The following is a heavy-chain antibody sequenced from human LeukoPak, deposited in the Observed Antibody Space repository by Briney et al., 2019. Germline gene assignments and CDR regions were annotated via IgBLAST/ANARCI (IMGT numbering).Heavy chain of an antibody. CDR3: ARAIHCSSTSCYPYYYYGMDV. J-gene: IGHJ6*02. Sequence: PGGSLGLSCAASGFTFSDYYMSWIRQAPGKGLEWVSYISSSGSTIYYADSVKGRFTISRDNAKNSLYLQMNSLRAEDTAVYYCARAIHCSSTSCYPYYYYGMDVWGQGTTVTVSS. D-gene: IGHD2-2*01. CDR1: GFTFSDYY. CDR2: ISSSGSTI. V-gene: IGHV3-11*01.